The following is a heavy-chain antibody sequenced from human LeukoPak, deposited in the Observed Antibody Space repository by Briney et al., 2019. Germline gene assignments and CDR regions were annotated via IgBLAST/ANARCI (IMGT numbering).Heavy chain of an antibody. CDR2: IKSKNDGGTT. CDR1: GFTCNNAW. D-gene: IGHD5-18*01. CDR3: TTEGYSYGYHAFDN. J-gene: IGHJ3*02. V-gene: IGHV3-15*01. Sequence: GGSLRLSCAASGFTCNNAWMSWVRQAPGKGLEWVGRIKSKNDGGTTDYAAPVKGRFIISRDDSKNTLYLQMNSLKTEDTAVYYCTTEGYSYGYHAFDNWGQGTKVTVSS.